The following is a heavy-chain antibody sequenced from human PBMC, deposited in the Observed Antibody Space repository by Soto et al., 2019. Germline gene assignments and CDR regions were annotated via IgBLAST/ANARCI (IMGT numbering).Heavy chain of an antibody. CDR2: IYYDGST. J-gene: IGHJ5*02. V-gene: IGHV4-59*01. CDR1: GGSISTYY. D-gene: IGHD6-25*01. Sequence: SETLSLTCTVSGGSISTYYWSWIRQPPGKGLEWIGYIYYDGSTSYNPSLRSRVTISVDTSKNQFSLILSSVTSADTAVYYWARDQLSSGLYVWFDPWGQGTLVTV. CDR3: ARDQLSSGLYVWFDP.